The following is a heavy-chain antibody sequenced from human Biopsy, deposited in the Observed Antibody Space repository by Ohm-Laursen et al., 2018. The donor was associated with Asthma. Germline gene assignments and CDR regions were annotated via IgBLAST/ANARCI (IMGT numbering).Heavy chain of an antibody. Sequence: SLRLSCTAFGFSFSNFAIHWVRQAPGKGLEWVGVIPKDASTQDYADSVKGRFTIARDNSKNTLDLQMNSLREEDTAVYYCVRDGTDDAFDIWGQGTVVSVSS. CDR3: VRDGTDDAFDI. D-gene: IGHD1-1*01. J-gene: IGHJ3*02. CDR1: GFSFSNFA. V-gene: IGHV3-30*01. CDR2: IPKDASTQ.